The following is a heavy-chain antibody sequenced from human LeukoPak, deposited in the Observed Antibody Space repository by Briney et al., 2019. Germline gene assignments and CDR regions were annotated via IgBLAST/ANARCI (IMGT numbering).Heavy chain of an antibody. CDR1: GGSISGYY. CDR2: IYNSGST. Sequence: SETLSLTCTVSGGSISGYYWSWIRQPPGKGLEWIGYIYNSGSTNYNPSLKSRVTISVDTSKNQFSLKLSSVTAADTAVYYCAREGGRNVVDYWGQGTLVTVSS. CDR3: AREGGRNVVDY. J-gene: IGHJ4*02. D-gene: IGHD2-15*01. V-gene: IGHV4-59*01.